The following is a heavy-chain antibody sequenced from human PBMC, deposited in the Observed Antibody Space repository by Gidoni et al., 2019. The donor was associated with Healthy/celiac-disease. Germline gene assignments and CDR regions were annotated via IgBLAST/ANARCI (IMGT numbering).Heavy chain of an antibody. CDR1: GLTFSNAW. D-gene: IGHD4-17*01. CDR3: TTDGYGDYPPWFDP. J-gene: IGHJ5*02. Sequence: EVQLVESGGGLVKPGGSLRLSCAAPGLTFSNAWMSWVRQAPGKGLEWVGRIKSKTDGGTTEYAAPVKGRFTISRDDSKNTLYLQMNSLKTEDTAVYYCTTDGYGDYPPWFDPWGQGTLVTVSS. V-gene: IGHV3-15*01. CDR2: IKSKTDGGTT.